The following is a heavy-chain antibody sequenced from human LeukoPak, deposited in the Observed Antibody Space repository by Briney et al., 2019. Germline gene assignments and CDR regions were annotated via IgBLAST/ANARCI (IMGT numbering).Heavy chain of an antibody. CDR1: GFTFSSYG. CDR3: AREAIDYYDSSGYSIFFDY. Sequence: GRYVRLSCAASGFTFSSYGMHWARQAPGKGLERVAVIWYDGSNKHYADSVKGRFTISRDNSKNTLYLQMNSLRAEDTAVYYCAREAIDYYDSSGYSIFFDYWGEGTLVTVSS. CDR2: IWYDGSNK. D-gene: IGHD3-22*01. J-gene: IGHJ4*02. V-gene: IGHV3-33*01.